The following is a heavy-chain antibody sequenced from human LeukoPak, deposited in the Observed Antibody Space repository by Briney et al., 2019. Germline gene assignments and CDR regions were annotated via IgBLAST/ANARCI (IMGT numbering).Heavy chain of an antibody. CDR1: GYTFTGYY. Sequence: ASVKVSCKASGYTFTGYYIHWVRQAPGQGLEWMGWINPNSGGTNYAQKFQGWVTMTRDTSISTAYMELSRLRSDDTAVYYCARGFRLSAIEDWFDPWGQGTLVTVSS. J-gene: IGHJ5*02. CDR3: ARGFRLSAIEDWFDP. D-gene: IGHD4/OR15-4a*01. CDR2: INPNSGGT. V-gene: IGHV1-2*04.